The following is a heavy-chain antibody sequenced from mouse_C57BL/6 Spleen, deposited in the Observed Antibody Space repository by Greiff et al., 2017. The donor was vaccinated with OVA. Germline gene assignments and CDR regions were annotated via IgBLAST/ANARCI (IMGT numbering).Heavy chain of an antibody. CDR1: GFTFSSYG. CDR3: ARRGTTVVGAMDY. V-gene: IGHV5-6*02. J-gene: IGHJ4*01. CDR2: ISSGGSYT. D-gene: IGHD1-1*01. Sequence: EVKLVKSGGDLVKPGGSLKLSCAASGFTFSSYGMSWVRQTPDKRLEWVATISSGGSYTYYPDSVKGRFTISRDNAKNTLYLQMSSLKSEDTAMYYCARRGTTVVGAMDYWGQGTSVTVSS.